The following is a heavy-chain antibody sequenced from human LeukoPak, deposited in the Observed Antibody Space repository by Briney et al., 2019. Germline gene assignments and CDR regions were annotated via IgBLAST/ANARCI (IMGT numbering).Heavy chain of an antibody. CDR1: GFHFTTYW. CDR3: ARPVMYYYGSETYFWFDP. Sequence: GGSLRLSCAASGFHFTTYWMGWVRQAPGKGLEWVANIKQDGSEKYYVDSVKGRFTISRDNAKNSLSLQMNSLRAEDTAVYYCARPVMYYYGSETYFWFDPWGQGTLVTVSS. V-gene: IGHV3-7*01. J-gene: IGHJ5*02. CDR2: IKQDGSEK. D-gene: IGHD3-10*01.